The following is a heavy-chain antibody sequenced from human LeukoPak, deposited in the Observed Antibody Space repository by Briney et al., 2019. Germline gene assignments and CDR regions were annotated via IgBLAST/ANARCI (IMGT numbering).Heavy chain of an antibody. CDR1: GGSISSYY. V-gene: IGHV4-59*12. CDR3: TRDNYFDSTGYTDY. J-gene: IGHJ4*02. CDR2: IYYSGST. D-gene: IGHD3-22*01. Sequence: SETLSLTCTVSGGSISSYYWSWIRQPPGKGLEWIGYIYYSGSTYYNPSLKSRVTISVDTSKKQFYLKVRSVTAADTAVYYCTRDNYFDSTGYTDYWGQGTLVTVSS.